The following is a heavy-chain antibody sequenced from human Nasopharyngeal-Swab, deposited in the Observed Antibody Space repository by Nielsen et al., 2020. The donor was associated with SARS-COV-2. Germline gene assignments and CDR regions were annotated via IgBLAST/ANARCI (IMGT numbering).Heavy chain of an antibody. V-gene: IGHV3-23*01. D-gene: IGHD2-15*01. Sequence: EGSLKLSCAASGFTFSGYAMSWVRQAPGKGLEWVSGIGGSGGSTYYADSVKGQFTISRDNSKNTLYLQMNSLRAEDTAVYYCAKDRGCSGGSCYVHWYFDLWGRGTLVTVSS. CDR3: AKDRGCSGGSCYVHWYFDL. J-gene: IGHJ2*01. CDR2: IGGSGGST. CDR1: GFTFSGYA.